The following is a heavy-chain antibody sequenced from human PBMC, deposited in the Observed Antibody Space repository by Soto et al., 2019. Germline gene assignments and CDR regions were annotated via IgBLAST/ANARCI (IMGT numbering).Heavy chain of an antibody. CDR1: GFTYSTYT. J-gene: IGHJ4*02. V-gene: IGHV3-30-3*01. Sequence: QVQLVESGGGVVQPGRSLRLSCAASGFTYSTYTMHWVRQAPGKGLEWVAVISYDGNNKFYADYVKGRFTISRDSTKHAXYXXMNSLKHDDTALCVFARDGVASTGYTGNYATYFDYWGQGALVTVSS. D-gene: IGHD1-7*01. CDR2: ISYDGNNK. CDR3: ARDGVASTGYTGNYATYFDY.